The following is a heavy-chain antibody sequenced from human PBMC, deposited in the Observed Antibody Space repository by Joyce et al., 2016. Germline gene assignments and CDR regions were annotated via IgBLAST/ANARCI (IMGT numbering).Heavy chain of an antibody. CDR1: GFTFDDYA. J-gene: IGHJ6*02. V-gene: IGHV3-9*01. CDR3: GRERSIFGVGIIGYGMDV. CDR2: ISWNSGYI. Sequence: EEQLVESGGGLVQSGRSLRLSCAASGFTFDDYAMYWVRQVPGKGREGVSGISWNSGYIGYADSVKGRITISRDNAKNSLYLQMNSLRTEDTALYYCGRERSIFGVGIIGYGMDVWGQGTTVTVSS. D-gene: IGHD3-3*01.